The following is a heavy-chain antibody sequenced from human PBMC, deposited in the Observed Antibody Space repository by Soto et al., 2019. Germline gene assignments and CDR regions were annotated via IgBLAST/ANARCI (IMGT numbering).Heavy chain of an antibody. CDR1: SVSNAW. D-gene: IGHD6-13*01. CDR3: TTDLHPRDEAAAVFDP. CDR2: IKSKTDGGTT. V-gene: IGHV3-15*07. J-gene: IGHJ5*02. Sequence: SVSNAWMNWVRQAPGKGLEWVGRIKSKTDGGTTDYAAPVKGRFTISRDDSKNTLYLQMNSLKTEDTAAYYCTTDLHPRDEAAAVFDPWGHGTLVTVSS.